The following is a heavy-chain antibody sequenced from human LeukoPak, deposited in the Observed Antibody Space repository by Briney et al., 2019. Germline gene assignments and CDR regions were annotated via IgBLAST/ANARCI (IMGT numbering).Heavy chain of an antibody. CDR3: AKDGRITMVRGVKNYYYYMDV. CDR2: IRYDGSNK. Sequence: GGSLRLSCAASGFTFSSYGMHWVRQAPGKGLEWVAFIRYDGSNKYYADSVKGRFTISRDNSKNTLYLQMNSLRAEDTAVYYCAKDGRITMVRGVKNYYYYMDVWGKGTTVTISS. D-gene: IGHD3-10*01. J-gene: IGHJ6*03. CDR1: GFTFSSYG. V-gene: IGHV3-30*02.